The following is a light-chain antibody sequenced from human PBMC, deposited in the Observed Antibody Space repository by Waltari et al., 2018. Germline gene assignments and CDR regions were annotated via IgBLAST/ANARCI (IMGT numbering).Light chain of an antibody. V-gene: IGLV1-44*01. CDR3: STWDYSLSAHTVV. Sequence: QSALTQEASVSGTVGPKVTLSCTGKRNNVGSYAVGWYQQISHGAPKTVMFGNSLPSGIPERCSGSKSGSTASLTISGRKPEDEADYYCSTWDYSLSAHTVVFGGGTKLTVL. CDR1: RNNVGSYA. J-gene: IGLJ2*01. CDR2: GNS.